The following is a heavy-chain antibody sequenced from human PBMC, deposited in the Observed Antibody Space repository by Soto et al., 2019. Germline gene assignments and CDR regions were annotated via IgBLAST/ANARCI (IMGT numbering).Heavy chain of an antibody. CDR3: ARGLSWEYYDFWSGYDPAAFDI. J-gene: IGHJ3*02. Sequence: VKVSCKASGYTFTSYAMNWVRQAPGQGLEWMGWINTNTGNPTYAQGFTGRFVFSLDTSVSTAYLQICSLKAEDTAVYYCARGLSWEYYDFWSGYDPAAFDIWGQGTMVTVSS. CDR2: INTNTGNP. CDR1: GYTFTSYA. D-gene: IGHD3-3*01. V-gene: IGHV7-4-1*01.